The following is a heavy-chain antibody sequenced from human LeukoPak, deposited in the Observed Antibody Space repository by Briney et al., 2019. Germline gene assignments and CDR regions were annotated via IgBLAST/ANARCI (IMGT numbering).Heavy chain of an antibody. J-gene: IGHJ4*02. CDR3: TTDRRHSGYLWVDY. D-gene: IGHD5-12*01. Sequence: GGSLRLSCAASGFTFSSYSMNWVRQAPGKGLEWVSSISSSSSYIYYADSVKGRFTISRDNAKNSLYLQMNSLKTEDTAVYYCTTDRRHSGYLWVDYWGQGTLVTVSS. V-gene: IGHV3-21*03. CDR2: ISSSSSYI. CDR1: GFTFSSYS.